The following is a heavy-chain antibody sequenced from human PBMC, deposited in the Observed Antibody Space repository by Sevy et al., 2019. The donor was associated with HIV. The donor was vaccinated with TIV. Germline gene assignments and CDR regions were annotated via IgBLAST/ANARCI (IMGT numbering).Heavy chain of an antibody. CDR2: ISGLNNYI. CDR3: AREGDSWLPFDY. J-gene: IGHJ4*02. CDR1: GFTFSSYS. V-gene: IGHV3-21*01. D-gene: IGHD6-13*01. Sequence: GGSLRLSCAASGFTFSSYSMNWVRQAPGKGLQWVSSISGLNNYIYYADSVKGRFTISRDNAKNSLYLQMNSLRAEDTAVYYCAREGDSWLPFDYWGQGTLVTVSS.